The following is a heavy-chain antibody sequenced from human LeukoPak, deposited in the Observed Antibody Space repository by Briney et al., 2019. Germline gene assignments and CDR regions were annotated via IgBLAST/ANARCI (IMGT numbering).Heavy chain of an antibody. Sequence: GGSLRLSCAASGLTFSSYAMNWVRQASGKGLEWVSGINENGRKTYYAGSVKGRFSISRDNSKNTLYLQMSDLRAEDTAVYFCAKITMARTPNYWGQGTLVTVSS. CDR2: INENGRKT. CDR3: AKITMARTPNY. J-gene: IGHJ4*02. D-gene: IGHD3-10*01. V-gene: IGHV3-23*01. CDR1: GLTFSSYA.